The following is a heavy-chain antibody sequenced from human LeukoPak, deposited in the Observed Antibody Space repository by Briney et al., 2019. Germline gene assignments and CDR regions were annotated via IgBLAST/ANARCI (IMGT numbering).Heavy chain of an antibody. CDR2: ISWNSGSI. CDR1: GFTFDDYA. J-gene: IGHJ6*02. V-gene: IGHV3-9*01. Sequence: GGSLRLSCAASGFTFDDYAMHWVRQAPGKGLEWVSGISWNSGSIGYADSVKGRFTISRDNAKNSLYLQMNSLRAEDTAVYYCAKDPYYYDSSGYGYGMDVWGQGTTVTVSS. D-gene: IGHD3-22*01. CDR3: AKDPYYYDSSGYGYGMDV.